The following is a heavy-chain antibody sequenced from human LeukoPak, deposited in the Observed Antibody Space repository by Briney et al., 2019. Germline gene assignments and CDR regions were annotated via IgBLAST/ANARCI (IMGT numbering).Heavy chain of an antibody. V-gene: IGHV4-61*02. Sequence: PSETLSLTCTVSGGSITSAGYSWGWIRQPAGKGLDWIGRIYSSGSTTSNPSLKSRVTISVDTSKNQFSLKLSSVTAADTAVYYCARGYCTSTSCSENRYYFDYWGQGTLVTVSS. J-gene: IGHJ4*02. CDR1: GGSITSAGYS. D-gene: IGHD2-2*01. CDR2: IYSSGST. CDR3: ARGYCTSTSCSENRYYFDY.